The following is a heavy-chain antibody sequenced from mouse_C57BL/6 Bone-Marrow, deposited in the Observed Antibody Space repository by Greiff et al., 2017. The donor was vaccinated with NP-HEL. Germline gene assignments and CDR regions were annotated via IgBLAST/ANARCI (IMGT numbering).Heavy chain of an antibody. CDR3: EKDSGLHGYAMDY. CDR2: IYPGSGNT. J-gene: IGHJ4*01. Sequence: VQLQQSGPELVKPGASVKISCKASGYSFTSYYIHWVKQRPGQGLEWIGWIYPGSGNTKYNEKFKGKATLTADTSSSTTNMQLSRLTSEDSAVSSSEKDSGLHGYAMDYWGQGTSVTVSS. V-gene: IGHV1-66*01. CDR1: GYSFTSYY.